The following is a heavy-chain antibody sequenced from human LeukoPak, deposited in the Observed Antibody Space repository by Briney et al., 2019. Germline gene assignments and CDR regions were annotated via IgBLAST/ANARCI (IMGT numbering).Heavy chain of an antibody. J-gene: IGHJ4*02. CDR3: ARWNNDVLTGYYDSFDY. CDR1: GGSISSGPYS. Sequence: SQTLSLTCSVSGGSISSGPYSWGWIRQPAGKGLEWIGRIYPSGATNYNPSLKSRVTISIDASANQFSLKLNSVTAADTAVYFCARWNNDVLTGYYDSFDYRRQGILVTVPS. D-gene: IGHD3-9*01. V-gene: IGHV4-61*02. CDR2: IYPSGAT.